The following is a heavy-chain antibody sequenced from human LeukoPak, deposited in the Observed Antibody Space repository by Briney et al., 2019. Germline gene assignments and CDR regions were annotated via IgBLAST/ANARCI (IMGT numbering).Heavy chain of an antibody. CDR3: AKDTYYYGSGSYSDD. CDR2: ISDRGGST. V-gene: IGHV3-23*01. J-gene: IGHJ4*02. D-gene: IGHD3-10*01. CDR1: GFNFSNYA. Sequence: GGSLRLSCAASGFNFSNYAMSWVRQAPGKGLEWVSVISDRGGSTYHAASVKGRFTISRDNSKNTLYLQMNSLRAEDTAVYYCAKDTYYYGSGSYSDDWGQGTLVAVSS.